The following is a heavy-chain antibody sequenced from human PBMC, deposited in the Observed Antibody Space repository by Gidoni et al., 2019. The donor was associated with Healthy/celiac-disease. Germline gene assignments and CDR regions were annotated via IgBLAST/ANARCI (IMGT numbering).Heavy chain of an antibody. V-gene: IGHV3-11*06. CDR2: ISSSSSYT. CDR3: ARDLEGSGDYSNYGGGMDV. Sequence: QVQLVESGGGLVKPGGSLRLSCAASGFTFRDYYMSWIRQAPGKGLEWVSYISSSSSYTNYADSVKGRFTISRDNAKNSLYLQMNSLRAEDTAVYYCARDLEGSGDYSNYGGGMDVWGQGTTVTVSS. CDR1: GFTFRDYY. D-gene: IGHD4-4*01. J-gene: IGHJ6*02.